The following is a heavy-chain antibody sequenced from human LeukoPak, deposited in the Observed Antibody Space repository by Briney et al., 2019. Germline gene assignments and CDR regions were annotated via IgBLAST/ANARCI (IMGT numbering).Heavy chain of an antibody. D-gene: IGHD6-19*01. CDR2: IYYSGST. V-gene: IGHV4-59*01. J-gene: IGHJ4*02. Sequence: SETLSFTCSVSGGSISSYYWSWIRQPPGKGLEWIGYIYYSGSTNYNPSLKSRVTISVDTSKNQFSLKLSSVTAADTAVYYCAISRAVAGTKWWGQGTLVTVSS. CDR1: GGSISSYY. CDR3: AISRAVAGTKW.